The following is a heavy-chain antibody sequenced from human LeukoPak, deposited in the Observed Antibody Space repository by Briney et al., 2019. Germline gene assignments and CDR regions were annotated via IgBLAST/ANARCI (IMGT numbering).Heavy chain of an antibody. CDR2: ISYDGSNK. V-gene: IGHV3-30*04. D-gene: IGHD6-19*01. Sequence: GGSLRLSCAASGCTFSSYAMHWVRQAPGKGLEWVAVISYDGSNKYYADSVKGRFTISRDNSKNTLYLQMNSLRAEDTAVYYCAKDRDSSGWSSWFDPWGQGTLVTISS. J-gene: IGHJ5*02. CDR1: GCTFSSYA. CDR3: AKDRDSSGWSSWFDP.